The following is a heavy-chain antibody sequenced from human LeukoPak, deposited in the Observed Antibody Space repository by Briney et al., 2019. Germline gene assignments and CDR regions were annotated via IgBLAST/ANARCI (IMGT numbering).Heavy chain of an antibody. V-gene: IGHV3-23*01. CDR3: AKPSRTYYYDSSGYLDY. CDR2: ISGSGGGT. Sequence: GGSLRLSCAASGITFSSYAMSWVRQAPGKGLEWVSAISGSGGGTYYADSVKGRFTISRDNSKNTLYLQMNSLRAEDTAVYYCAKPSRTYYYDSSGYLDYWGQGTLVTVSS. CDR1: GITFSSYA. D-gene: IGHD3-22*01. J-gene: IGHJ4*02.